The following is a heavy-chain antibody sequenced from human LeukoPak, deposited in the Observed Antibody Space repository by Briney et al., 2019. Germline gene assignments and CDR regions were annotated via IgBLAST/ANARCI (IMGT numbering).Heavy chain of an antibody. CDR1: GFTFSSYG. CDR3: AREGIVATITYYYYYYGMDV. CDR2: INPNSGGT. D-gene: IGHD5-12*01. V-gene: IGHV1-2*02. Sequence: PGGSLRLSCAASGFTFSSYGMHWVRQAPGQGLEWMGWINPNSGGTNYAQKFQGRVTMTRDTSISTAYMELSRPRSDDTAVYYCAREGIVATITYYYYYYGMDVWGQGTTVTVSS. J-gene: IGHJ6*02.